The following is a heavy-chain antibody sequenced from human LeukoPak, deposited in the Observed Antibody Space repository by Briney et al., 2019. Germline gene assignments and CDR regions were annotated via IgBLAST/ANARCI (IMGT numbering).Heavy chain of an antibody. CDR1: GGSISSSSYY. J-gene: IGHJ2*01. D-gene: IGHD3-22*01. CDR3: ARGVTMIVVVIHDWYFDL. CDR2: IYYSGST. Sequence: SETLSLTCTVSGGSISSSSYYWGWIRQPPGTGLEWIGSIYYSGSTYYNPSLKSRVTISVDTSKNQFSLKLSSLTAADTAVYYCARGVTMIVVVIHDWYFDLWGRGTLVTVSS. V-gene: IGHV4-39*01.